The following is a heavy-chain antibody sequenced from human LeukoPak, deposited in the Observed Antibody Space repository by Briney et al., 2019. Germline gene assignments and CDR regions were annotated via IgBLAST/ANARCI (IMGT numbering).Heavy chain of an antibody. Sequence: GGSLRLSCAASGFTFSSYAMSWVRQAPGKGLEWVSAISGSGGSTYYADSVKGRFTISRDNSKNTLYLQMNSLRAEDTAVYYCAREGEYIVGATSFAAGLDYWGQGTLVTVSS. D-gene: IGHD1-26*01. CDR3: AREGEYIVGATSFAAGLDY. V-gene: IGHV3-23*01. CDR2: ISGSGGST. CDR1: GFTFSSYA. J-gene: IGHJ4*02.